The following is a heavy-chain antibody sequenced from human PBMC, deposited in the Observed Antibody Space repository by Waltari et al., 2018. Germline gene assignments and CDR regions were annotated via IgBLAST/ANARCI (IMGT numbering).Heavy chain of an antibody. CDR3: SRHDPLDF. V-gene: IGHV3-73*01. J-gene: IGHJ4*02. CDR2: IRTNANNYAT. CDR1: GFIFGDSA. Sequence: EVQLVESGGGLVQPGGALKLSCAASGFIFGDSAIHWVRQASGKGLEWVGRIRTNANNYATSYGASVKGRFTISRDDSRNTAYLQMNSLKIDDTAVYFCSRHDPLDFWGQGTLVTVSS.